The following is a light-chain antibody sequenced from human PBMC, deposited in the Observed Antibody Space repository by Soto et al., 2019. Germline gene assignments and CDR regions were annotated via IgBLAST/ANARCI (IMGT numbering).Light chain of an antibody. J-gene: IGKJ2*01. CDR3: QQSYSAPRT. V-gene: IGKV1-39*01. CDR1: QSISNY. CDR2: AAS. Sequence: DIQMTQSPFSLSAYVGDRVTITCRASQSISNYLNWYQQRPGKAPKLLIYAASNLQSGVPSRFSGSGSGTEFTLTVSSLQPEDFATYYCQQSYSAPRTFGQGTKLEIK.